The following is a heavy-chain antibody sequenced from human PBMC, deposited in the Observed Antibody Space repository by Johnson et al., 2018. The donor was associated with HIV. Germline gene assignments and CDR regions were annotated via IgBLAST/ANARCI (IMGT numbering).Heavy chain of an antibody. CDR1: GFTFSSYG. CDR2: IWYDGSNK. Sequence: VQLVESGGGVVQPGRSLRLSCAASGFTFSSYGMHWVRQAPGKGLEWVAVIWYDGSNKYYADSVKGRFTIYRENSKNTLYLQMNSLRAEDTAVDYCARGKGYYYYISGPTLNAFDMWGQGTLVTVSS. CDR3: ARGKGYYYYISGPTLNAFDM. V-gene: IGHV3-30*19. D-gene: IGHD3-22*01. J-gene: IGHJ3*02.